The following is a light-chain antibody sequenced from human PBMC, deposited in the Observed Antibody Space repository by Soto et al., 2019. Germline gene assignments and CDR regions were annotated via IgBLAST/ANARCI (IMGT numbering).Light chain of an antibody. Sequence: QSVLAQPASGSGSTGQSITISCTGTSDDVGAYNSVSWYQQLPHKAPQVILYKGTQRPSGVSSRFSGSTSGNAASLTISGLQADDEADYFCCSSAPESTYGFGTGTKVTVL. J-gene: IGLJ1*01. CDR3: CSSAPESTYG. CDR2: KGT. V-gene: IGLV2-23*01. CDR1: SDDVGAYNS.